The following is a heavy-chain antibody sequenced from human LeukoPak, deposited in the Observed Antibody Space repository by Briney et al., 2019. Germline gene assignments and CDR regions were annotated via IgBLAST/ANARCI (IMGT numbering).Heavy chain of an antibody. CDR1: GYTLTELS. J-gene: IGHJ5*02. Sequence: ASVKVSCKVSGYTLTELSMHWVRQAPGKGLEWMGGFDPEDGETIYAQRFQGRVTMTEDTSTDTAYMELSSLRSEDTAVYYCATSYYDILTGYYGVNWFDPWGQGTLVTVSS. CDR3: ATSYYDILTGYYGVNWFDP. CDR2: FDPEDGET. V-gene: IGHV1-24*01. D-gene: IGHD3-9*01.